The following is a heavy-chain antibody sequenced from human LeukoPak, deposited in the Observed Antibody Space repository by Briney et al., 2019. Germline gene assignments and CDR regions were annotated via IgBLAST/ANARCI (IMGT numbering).Heavy chain of an antibody. Sequence: PGGSLRLSCAVSGIDLRSYAMNWVRQAPGKGLEWVSGSTEGSGTTYYAGSVKGRFTISRDYSKNTLYLQMNSLRAEDTAVYYCAKGLVGDDYWGQGTLVTVSS. CDR1: GIDLRSYA. D-gene: IGHD2-2*01. CDR2: STEGSGTT. CDR3: AKGLVGDDY. J-gene: IGHJ4*02. V-gene: IGHV3-23*01.